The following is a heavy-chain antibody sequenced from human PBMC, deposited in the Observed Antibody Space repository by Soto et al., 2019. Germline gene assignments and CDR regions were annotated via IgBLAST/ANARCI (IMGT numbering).Heavy chain of an antibody. Sequence: QVQLQEWGPGLVKPSQTLSLTCTVSGGSISSGGYYWSWNRQHPGKGLVWIGYIYYSGSTYYNPSLKRRVTISAASSKTQFSLRLRLVTAVDTAVYYWARLGRWETNTWGQGTLVTVS. J-gene: IGHJ4*02. CDR3: ARLGRWETNT. CDR2: IYYSGST. V-gene: IGHV4-31*03. D-gene: IGHD1-26*01. CDR1: GGSISSGGYY.